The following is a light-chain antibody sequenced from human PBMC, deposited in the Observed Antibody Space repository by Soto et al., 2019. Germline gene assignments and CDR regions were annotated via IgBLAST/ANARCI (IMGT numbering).Light chain of an antibody. J-gene: IGKJ4*01. V-gene: IGKV3-15*01. CDR3: QHYGNSPPLT. CDR1: QSVSSN. Sequence: EIVMTQSPATLSVSPGERATLSCRASQSVSSNLAWYQQKPGQAPRLLIYGASTRATGIPARFSGSGSGTDFTLTISRLEPEDFAMYYCQHYGNSPPLTFGGGTKVDIK. CDR2: GAS.